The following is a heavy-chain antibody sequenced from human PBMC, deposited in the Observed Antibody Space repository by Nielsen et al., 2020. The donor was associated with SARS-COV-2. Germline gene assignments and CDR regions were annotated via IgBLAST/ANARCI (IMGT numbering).Heavy chain of an antibody. V-gene: IGHV3-15*01. CDR1: GFTSSKAW. CDR2: IKSKIDGGTT. CDR3: ATARYCSRTSCSAGTDMFDP. Sequence: GGSLRLSCVASGFTSSKAWMSWVRQAPGKGLEWVGRIKSKIDGGTTDYAAPVKDRFSISRDDSKNTVYLDMSSLRTEDTAVYYCATARYCSRTSCSAGTDMFDPWGQGTQVIVSS. D-gene: IGHD2-2*01. J-gene: IGHJ5*02.